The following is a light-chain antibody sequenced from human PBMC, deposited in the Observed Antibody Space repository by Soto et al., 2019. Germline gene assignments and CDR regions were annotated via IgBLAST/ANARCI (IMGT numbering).Light chain of an antibody. CDR3: QKYNSAPFT. V-gene: IGKV1-27*01. Sequence: DIQMTQSPSSLSASVGDRVTITCRASQDISNFLVWIQQKPGKVPNLLMYGASTWQSGVPSRFSGSGSGTDFPLTISSLQPEDVATYFCQKYNSAPFTFGPGTTVDIK. CDR1: QDISNF. CDR2: GAS. J-gene: IGKJ3*01.